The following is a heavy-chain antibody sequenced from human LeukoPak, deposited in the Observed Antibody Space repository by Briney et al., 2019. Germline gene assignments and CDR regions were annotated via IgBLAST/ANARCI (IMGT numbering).Heavy chain of an antibody. Sequence: GGSLRLSCAASGFTFSNAWMSWVRQAPGKGLEWVGRIKSKTDGGTTDYAAPVKGRFTIARDDSKNTLYLQMNSLKTEDTAVYYCTTASNWVTPDYWGQGTLVTVSS. J-gene: IGHJ4*02. V-gene: IGHV3-15*01. D-gene: IGHD7-27*01. CDR3: TTASNWVTPDY. CDR2: IKSKTDGGTT. CDR1: GFTFSNAW.